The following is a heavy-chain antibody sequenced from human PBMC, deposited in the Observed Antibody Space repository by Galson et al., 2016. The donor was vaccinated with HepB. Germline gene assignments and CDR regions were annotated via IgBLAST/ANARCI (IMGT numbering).Heavy chain of an antibody. Sequence: PALVKPTQTLTLTCTFSGFSLSSNEVGVGWIRQPPGQALEWLAVIYWDDDKRYSPSLKSTLTITKDTSKNQVVLTMTNMDPVDTGTYYCAHRLPYYATSGPQTWFDPWGPGTLVTVSS. CDR3: AHRLPYYATSGPQTWFDP. CDR2: IYWDDDK. J-gene: IGHJ5*02. D-gene: IGHD3-22*01. CDR1: GFSLSSNEVG. V-gene: IGHV2-5*02.